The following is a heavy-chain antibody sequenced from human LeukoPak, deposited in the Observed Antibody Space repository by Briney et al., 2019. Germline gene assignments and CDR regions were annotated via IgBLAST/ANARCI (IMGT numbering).Heavy chain of an antibody. CDR2: IYYSGST. Sequence: DPSETLSLTCAVYGGSFSGYYWSWIRQPPGKGLEWIGSIYYSGSTYYNPSLKSRVTISVDTSKNQFSLKLSSVTAADTAVYYCARQNLHFDYWGQGTLVTVSS. CDR1: GGSFSGYY. CDR3: ARQNLHFDY. J-gene: IGHJ4*02. V-gene: IGHV4-34*01. D-gene: IGHD2/OR15-2a*01.